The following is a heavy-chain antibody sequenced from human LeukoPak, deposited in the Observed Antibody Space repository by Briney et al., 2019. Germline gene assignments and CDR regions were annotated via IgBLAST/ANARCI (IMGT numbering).Heavy chain of an antibody. V-gene: IGHV1-18*01. CDR1: GYTFTSYG. Sequence: GASVKVPCKASGYTFTSYGISWVRQAPGQGLGWMGWISAYNGNTNYTQKLQGRVTMTTDTSTSTAYMELRSLRSDDTAVYYCAGDRTWYSTHAGDVDYWGQGTLVTVSS. D-gene: IGHD6-13*01. CDR2: ISAYNGNT. CDR3: AGDRTWYSTHAGDVDY. J-gene: IGHJ4*02.